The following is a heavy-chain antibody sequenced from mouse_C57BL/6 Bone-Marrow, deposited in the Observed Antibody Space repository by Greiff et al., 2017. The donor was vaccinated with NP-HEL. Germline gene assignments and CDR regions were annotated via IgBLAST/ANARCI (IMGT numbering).Heavy chain of an antibody. CDR2: ILPGSGST. V-gene: IGHV1-9*01. CDR3: ASWGEDYAMDY. Sequence: VQLQQSGAELMKPGASVKLSCKATGYTFTGYWIEWVKQRPGHGLEWIGEILPGSGSTNYNGKFKGKATFTADTSSNTADMQLSSLTTEDSAIYYCASWGEDYAMDYGGKGTSVTVSA. J-gene: IGHJ4*01. CDR1: GYTFTGYW.